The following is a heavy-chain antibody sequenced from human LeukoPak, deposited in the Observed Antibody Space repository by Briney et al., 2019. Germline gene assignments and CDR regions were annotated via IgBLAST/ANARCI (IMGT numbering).Heavy chain of an antibody. CDR2: INHSGST. V-gene: IGHV4-34*01. CDR3: ARGYSGSYSDWFDP. D-gene: IGHD1-26*01. CDR1: GGSFSGYY. Sequence: SSETLSLTCAVYGGSFSGYYWSWIRQPPGKGLEWIGEINHSGSTNYNPSLKSRVTISVDTSKNQFSLKLSSVTAADTAVYYCARGYSGSYSDWFDPWGQGTLVTVSS. J-gene: IGHJ5*02.